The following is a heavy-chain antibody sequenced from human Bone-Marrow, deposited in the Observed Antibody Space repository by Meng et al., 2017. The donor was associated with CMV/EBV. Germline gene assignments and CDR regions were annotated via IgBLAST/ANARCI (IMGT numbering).Heavy chain of an antibody. CDR1: GYTFTNYY. CDR3: ARDQKHCSSTSCYRDYGMDV. CDR2: INPSGGST. D-gene: IGHD2-2*02. Sequence: ASVKVSCKASGYTFTNYYMHWVRQAPGQGLEWVAIINPSGGSTNYAQKFQGRVTMTRDTSISTAYMELSRLRSDDTAVYYCARDQKHCSSTSCYRDYGMDVWGQGTTVTVSS. J-gene: IGHJ6*02. V-gene: IGHV1-46*01.